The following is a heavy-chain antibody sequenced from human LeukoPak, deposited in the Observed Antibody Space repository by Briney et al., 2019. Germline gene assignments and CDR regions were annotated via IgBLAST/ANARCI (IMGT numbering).Heavy chain of an antibody. Sequence: HSGGSLRLSCAASGFTFSSYAMSWVRQAPGKGLKWVSAISGSVGSTYYADSVKGRFTISRDNSKNTLYLQMNGLRVEDTAIYYCAKGMATISFDAFDIWGQGTMVTVSS. J-gene: IGHJ3*02. V-gene: IGHV3-23*01. CDR3: AKGMATISFDAFDI. CDR1: GFTFSSYA. CDR2: ISGSVGST. D-gene: IGHD5-24*01.